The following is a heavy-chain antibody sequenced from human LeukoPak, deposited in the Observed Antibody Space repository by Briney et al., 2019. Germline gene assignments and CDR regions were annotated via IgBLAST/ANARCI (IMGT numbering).Heavy chain of an antibody. V-gene: IGHV3-21*01. CDR1: GFTFSSYS. Sequence: PGGSLRLSCAASGFTFSSYSMNWVRQAPGKGLEWVSSISSSSSYIYYADSVKGRFTISRDNAKNSLYLQMNSLRAEDTAVYYCARDGGDGYNLDYWGQGTLVTVSS. J-gene: IGHJ4*02. CDR2: ISSSSSYI. CDR3: ARDGGDGYNLDY. D-gene: IGHD5-24*01.